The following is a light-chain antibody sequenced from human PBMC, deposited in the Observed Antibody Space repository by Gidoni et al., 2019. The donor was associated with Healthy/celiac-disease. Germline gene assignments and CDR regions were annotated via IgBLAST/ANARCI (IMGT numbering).Light chain of an antibody. CDR2: GAS. Sequence: EIVMTKSPANLSVSPGEGATLSCRASQGVSSKFAWYQQKPGQAPRLLIYGASTRATGIPSRFSGSGSGTEFTLTISSLQSEDFAVYYCQQYNNWPPYTFXXXTKLEIK. J-gene: IGKJ2*01. V-gene: IGKV3-15*01. CDR3: QQYNNWPPYT. CDR1: QGVSSK.